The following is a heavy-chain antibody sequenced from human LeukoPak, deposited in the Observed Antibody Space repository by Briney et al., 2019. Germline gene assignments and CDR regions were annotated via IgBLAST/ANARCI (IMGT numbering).Heavy chain of an antibody. J-gene: IGHJ4*02. Sequence: PGRSLRLSCAASGFIFSSYGMHWVRQAPGKGLEWVAVIWYDGSNKYYADSVKGRFTISRDNSKNTLYLQMNSLRAEDTAVYYCARETGSGWAVDYWGQGTLVTVSS. CDR2: IWYDGSNK. V-gene: IGHV3-33*01. D-gene: IGHD6-19*01. CDR3: ARETGSGWAVDY. CDR1: GFIFSSYG.